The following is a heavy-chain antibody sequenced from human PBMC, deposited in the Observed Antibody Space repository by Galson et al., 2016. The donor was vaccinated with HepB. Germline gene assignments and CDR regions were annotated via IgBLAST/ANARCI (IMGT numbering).Heavy chain of an antibody. CDR3: VRGGNGYNSWWGISYYFDY. CDR2: IIPIFGTA. V-gene: IGHV1-69*13. J-gene: IGHJ4*02. Sequence: SVKVSCKASGGTFSSYGIKGGRKAPGQGLEWMGGIIPIFGTANYAQKFQGRVTITADESTSTAYMELSSLRSEDTAVYYCVRGGNGYNSWWGISYYFDYWGQGTLVTVSS. CDR1: GGTFSSYG. D-gene: IGHD5-24*01.